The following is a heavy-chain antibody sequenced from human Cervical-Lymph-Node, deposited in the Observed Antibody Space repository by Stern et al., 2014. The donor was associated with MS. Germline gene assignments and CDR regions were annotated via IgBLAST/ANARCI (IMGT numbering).Heavy chain of an antibody. CDR2: ISFDGSNK. D-gene: IGHD6-19*01. CDR1: GFGFATYG. V-gene: IGHV3-30*03. Sequence: VQLVQSGGGVVQPGRSLRLSCAASGFGFATYGMHWVRQAPGKGLEWVAVISFDGSNKNYAVSVKGRFTISRDNSKNTLYLHMSSLRAEDTAVYYCARGSDWYPFDYWGQGTLVTVSS. CDR3: ARGSDWYPFDY. J-gene: IGHJ4*02.